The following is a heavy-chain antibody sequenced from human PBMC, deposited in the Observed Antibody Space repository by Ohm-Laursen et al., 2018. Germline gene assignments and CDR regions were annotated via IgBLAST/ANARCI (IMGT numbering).Heavy chain of an antibody. J-gene: IGHJ6*02. D-gene: IGHD6-13*01. Sequence: TQTLTLTCSFSGFSLSTSGMCVSWIRQPPGKTLEWLARIDWDDDKYYSTSLKTRLTISKDTSKNQVVLTMTNMDPVDTATYYCARIRVAAGGTDYYGMDVWGQGTTVTVSS. CDR3: ARIRVAAGGTDYYGMDV. CDR1: GFSLSTSGMC. CDR2: IDWDDDK. V-gene: IGHV2-70*11.